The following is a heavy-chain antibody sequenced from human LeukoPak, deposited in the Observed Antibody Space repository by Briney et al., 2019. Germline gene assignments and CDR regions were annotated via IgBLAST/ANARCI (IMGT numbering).Heavy chain of an antibody. V-gene: IGHV3-7*01. Sequence: GGSLRLSCAASGFTFSSYWMSWVRQAPGKGLEWVANIKQDGSEKYYVDSVKGRFTISRDNAKNSLYLQMNSLRAEDTAVYYCARVCGGDCYSFGHYFDYWGQGTLVTVSS. CDR1: GFTFSSYW. J-gene: IGHJ4*02. CDR2: IKQDGSEK. D-gene: IGHD2-21*02. CDR3: ARVCGGDCYSFGHYFDY.